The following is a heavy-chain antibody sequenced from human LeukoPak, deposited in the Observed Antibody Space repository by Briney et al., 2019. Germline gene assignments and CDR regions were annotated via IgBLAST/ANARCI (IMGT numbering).Heavy chain of an antibody. CDR3: AKAPYRLVVTAAGRSWFDP. V-gene: IGHV3-30*18. CDR1: GCTFSSYG. D-gene: IGHD6-13*01. CDR2: ISYDGSNK. Sequence: GGSLRLSCAASGCTFSSYGMHWVRQAPGKGLEWVAVISYDGSNKYYADSVKGRFTISRDNSKNTLYLQMNSLRAEDTAVYYCAKAPYRLVVTAAGRSWFDPWGQGTLVTVSS. J-gene: IGHJ5*02.